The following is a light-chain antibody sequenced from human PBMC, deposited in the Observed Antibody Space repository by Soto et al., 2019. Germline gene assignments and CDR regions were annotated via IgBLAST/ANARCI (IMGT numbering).Light chain of an antibody. Sequence: QPVLTQPPSASGTPGQRVTISCSGSSSNIGSSTVTWYQQLPGAAPTVLIHSNNQRPSGVPDRFSGSKSGTSASLAISGLQSDDEADYYCQSYDGSLSAWVFGGGTQLTVL. V-gene: IGLV1-44*01. CDR3: QSYDGSLSAWV. CDR1: SSNIGSST. J-gene: IGLJ3*02. CDR2: SNN.